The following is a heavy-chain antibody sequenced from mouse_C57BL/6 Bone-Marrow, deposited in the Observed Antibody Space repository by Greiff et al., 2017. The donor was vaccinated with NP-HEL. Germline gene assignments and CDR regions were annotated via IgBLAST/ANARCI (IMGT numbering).Heavy chain of an antibody. CDR3: ARVYYGSSYGFAY. D-gene: IGHD1-1*01. J-gene: IGHJ3*01. CDR1: GYSITSGYY. CDR2: ISYDGSN. V-gene: IGHV3-6*01. Sequence: VQLQQSGPGLVKPSQSLSLTCSVTGYSITSGYYWNWIRQFPGNKLEWMGYISYDGSNNYNPSLKNRISITRDTSKNQFFLKLNSVTTEDTATYYCARVYYGSSYGFAYWGQGTLVTVSA.